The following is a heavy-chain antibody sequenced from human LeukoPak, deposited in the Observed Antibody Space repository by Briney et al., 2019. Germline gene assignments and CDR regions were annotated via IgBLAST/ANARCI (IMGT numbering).Heavy chain of an antibody. J-gene: IGHJ4*02. Sequence: PSETLSLTCTVSGGSISSYYWSWIRQPPGKGLEWIGYIYYSGSTNYNPSLKSRVTISVDTSKNQFSLKLSSVTAADTAVYYCARDCRSLRGYSYGLTDYWGQGTLVTVSS. CDR1: GGSISSYY. V-gene: IGHV4-59*12. CDR2: IYYSGST. D-gene: IGHD5-18*01. CDR3: ARDCRSLRGYSYGLTDY.